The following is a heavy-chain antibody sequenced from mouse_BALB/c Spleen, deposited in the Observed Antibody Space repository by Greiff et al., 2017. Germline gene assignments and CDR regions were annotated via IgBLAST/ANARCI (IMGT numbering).Heavy chain of an antibody. Sequence: DVQLVESGGGLVQPGGSRKLSCAASGFTFSSFGMHWVRQAPEKGLEWVAYISSGSSTIYYADTVKGRFTISRDNPKNTLFLQMTSLRSEDTAMYYCARSVYDYGGAMDYWGQGTSVTVSS. V-gene: IGHV5-17*02. CDR2: ISSGSSTI. CDR1: GFTFSSFG. CDR3: ARSVYDYGGAMDY. D-gene: IGHD2-4*01. J-gene: IGHJ4*01.